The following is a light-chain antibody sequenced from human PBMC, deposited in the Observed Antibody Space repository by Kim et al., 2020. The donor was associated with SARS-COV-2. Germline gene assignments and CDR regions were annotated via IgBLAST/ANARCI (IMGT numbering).Light chain of an antibody. CDR1: SNNVGGQA. V-gene: IGLV10-54*04. CDR3: SAWDNSHSARV. J-gene: IGLJ3*02. CDR2: RNN. Sequence: QTATLTCTGNSNNVGGQAEVWLEQHEGHPPKLLSYRNNNRPSGISERFSAYRAGNTASLTITGLQPEDEADYYCSAWDNSHSARVFGGGTKLTVL.